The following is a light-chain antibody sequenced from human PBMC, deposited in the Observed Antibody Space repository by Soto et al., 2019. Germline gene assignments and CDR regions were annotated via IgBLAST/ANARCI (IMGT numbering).Light chain of an antibody. CDR3: CSYSGSSTLV. CDR2: EVS. Sequence: QSALTQPASVSGSPGQSITISCTGTSSDVGSYNLFSWYQQHPGKAPKLMIYEVSKRPSGVSHRFSGSKSGNTASLTISGLQADDEADYYYCSYSGSSTLVFGGGTKVTVL. CDR1: SSDVGSYNL. V-gene: IGLV2-23*02. J-gene: IGLJ2*01.